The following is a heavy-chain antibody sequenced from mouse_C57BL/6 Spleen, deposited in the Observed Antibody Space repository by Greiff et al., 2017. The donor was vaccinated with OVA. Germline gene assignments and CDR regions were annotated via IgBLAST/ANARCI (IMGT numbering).Heavy chain of an antibody. V-gene: IGHV1-82*01. CDR1: GYAFSSSW. J-gene: IGHJ1*03. D-gene: IGHD1-1*01. CDR2: IYPGDGDT. CDR3: ARQATVVATGYFDV. Sequence: LQESGPELVKPGASVKISCKASGYAFSSSWMNWVKQRPGKGLEWIGRIYPGDGDTNYNGKFKGKATLTADKSSSTAYMQLSSLTSEDSAVYFCARQATVVATGYFDVWGTGTTVTVSS.